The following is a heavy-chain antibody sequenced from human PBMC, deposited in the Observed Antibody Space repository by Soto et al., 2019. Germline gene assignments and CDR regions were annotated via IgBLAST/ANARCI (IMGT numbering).Heavy chain of an antibody. Sequence: QVQLVESGGGVVQPGRSLRLSCAASGFTFSSYAMHWVRQAPGKGLEWVAVISYDGSHKYYADSVKGRFTISRDNSKNTLYLQMNSLRAEDTAVYYCARDRSWELFDYWGQGTLVTVSS. CDR3: ARDRSWELFDY. V-gene: IGHV3-30-3*01. CDR1: GFTFSSYA. J-gene: IGHJ4*02. D-gene: IGHD1-26*01. CDR2: ISYDGSHK.